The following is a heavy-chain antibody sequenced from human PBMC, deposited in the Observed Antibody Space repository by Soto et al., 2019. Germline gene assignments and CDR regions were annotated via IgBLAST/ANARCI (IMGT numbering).Heavy chain of an antibody. CDR2: VKSDGTTA. V-gene: IGHV3-74*01. CDR1: GFAFTSYW. CDR3: AKVTRRPGPMDV. Sequence: PGGSLRLSCEASGFAFTSYWMHWVRQAPGKGLVWVAGVKSDGTTATYADSVRGRFTISRDNAKNTLYLQMNSLRAEDTAVYYCAKVTRRPGPMDVWGQGTTVTVSS. J-gene: IGHJ6*02.